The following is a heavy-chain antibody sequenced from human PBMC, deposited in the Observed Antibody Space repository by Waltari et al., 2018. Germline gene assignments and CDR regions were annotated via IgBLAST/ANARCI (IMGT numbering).Heavy chain of an antibody. D-gene: IGHD3-10*01. Sequence: EVQVLESGGGLVQPGGSLRLSCVVSGFDFSTHAVTWVRQAPGRGLEWVSRTNGGGEVTKLSDSAKGRFSISRDYSRNTLFLQMNRLTADDSGVYYCATRYGAGTLNFGGQGTLVSVSS. J-gene: IGHJ1*01. CDR2: TNGGGEVT. CDR1: GFDFSTHA. CDR3: ATRYGAGTLNF. V-gene: IGHV3-23*01.